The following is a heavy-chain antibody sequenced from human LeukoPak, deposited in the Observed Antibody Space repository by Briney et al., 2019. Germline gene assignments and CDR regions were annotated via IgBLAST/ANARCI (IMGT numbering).Heavy chain of an antibody. J-gene: IGHJ6*02. CDR1: GGSISSGSYY. V-gene: IGHV4-61*09. D-gene: IGHD5/OR15-5a*01. CDR3: ASVSRDYYYGMDV. CDR2: FYTNGST. Sequence: SETLSLTCTVSGGSISSGSYYWSWIRQPAGKGLEWIGHFYTNGSTNYNPSLKSRVTISIDTSKNQFSLKLSSVTAADTAVYYCASVSRDYYYGMDVWGQGTTVTVSS.